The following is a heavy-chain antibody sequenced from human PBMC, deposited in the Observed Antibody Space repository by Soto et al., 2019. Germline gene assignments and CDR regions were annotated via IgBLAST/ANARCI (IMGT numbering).Heavy chain of an antibody. D-gene: IGHD2-2*01. V-gene: IGHV1-18*04. CDR1: GYTFTSYG. J-gene: IGHJ5*02. CDR3: ARVGDIVVVPAANQEQNWFDP. CDR2: ISAYNGNT. Sequence: QVQLVQSGAEVKKPGASVKVSCKASGYTFTSYGISWVRQAPGQGLEWMGWISAYNGNTNYAQKLQGRVTMTTDTSTSTAYMELRSLRSDDTAVYYCARVGDIVVVPAANQEQNWFDPWGQGTLVTVSS.